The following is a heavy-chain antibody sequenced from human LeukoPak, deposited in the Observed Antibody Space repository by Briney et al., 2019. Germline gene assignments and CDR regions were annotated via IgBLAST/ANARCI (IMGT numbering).Heavy chain of an antibody. CDR1: GFTFSSYS. CDR3: ARDQPYYSDSGSFVPFHY. J-gene: IGHJ4*02. CDR2: ISSSSDSI. V-gene: IGHV3-48*04. D-gene: IGHD3-10*01. Sequence: GGSLRLPCAASGFTFSSYSMSWVRQAPGKGLEWVSDISSSSDSIYYADSVKGRFTISRDNAKNSLYLQMNTLRAEDTAVYYCARDQPYYSDSGSFVPFHYWGQGTLVTVSS.